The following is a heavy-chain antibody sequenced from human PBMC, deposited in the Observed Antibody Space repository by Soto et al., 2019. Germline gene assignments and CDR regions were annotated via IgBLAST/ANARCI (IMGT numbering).Heavy chain of an antibody. V-gene: IGHV4-34*01. CDR2: INHSGST. CDR1: GGSFSGYY. J-gene: IGHJ6*02. D-gene: IGHD3-10*01. CDR3: AREPGITMVRGADGMDV. Sequence: LSLTCAVYGGSFSGYYWSWIRQPPGKGLEWIGEINHSGSTNYNPSLKSRVTISVDTSKNQFSLKLSSVTAADTAVYYCAREPGITMVRGADGMDVWGQRTTVTVSS.